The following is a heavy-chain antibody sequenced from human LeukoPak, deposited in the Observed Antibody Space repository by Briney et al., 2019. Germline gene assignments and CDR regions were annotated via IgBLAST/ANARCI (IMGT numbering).Heavy chain of an antibody. CDR3: ARVEYSGNGNLY. CDR1: GVTFINYW. D-gene: IGHD5-12*01. V-gene: IGHV3-7*01. Sequence: GGSLRLFCAGSGVTFINYWMTWVRQVPGKGLEWVANINRDGSGKYYLPSVRGRFTISKDDAKDSLYLQMDSLRPEDTAIYYCARVEYSGNGNLYWGQGTLVTVSS. J-gene: IGHJ4*02. CDR2: INRDGSGK.